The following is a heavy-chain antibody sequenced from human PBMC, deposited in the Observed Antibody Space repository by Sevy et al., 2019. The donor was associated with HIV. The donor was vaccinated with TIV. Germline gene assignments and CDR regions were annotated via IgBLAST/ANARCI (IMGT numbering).Heavy chain of an antibody. D-gene: IGHD6-13*01. CDR3: ARASIRRAAGTVGYFDY. V-gene: IGHV3-30-3*01. Sequence: GGYLRLSCAASGFTFSSYAMHWVRQAPGKGLEWVAVISYDGSNKYYADSVKDRFTISRDNSKNTLYLQMNSLRAEDTAVYYCARASIRRAAGTVGYFDYWGQGTLVTVSS. CDR2: ISYDGSNK. J-gene: IGHJ4*02. CDR1: GFTFSSYA.